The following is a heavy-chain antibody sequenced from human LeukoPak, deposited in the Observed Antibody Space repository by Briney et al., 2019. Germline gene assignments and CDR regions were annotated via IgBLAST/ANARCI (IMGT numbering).Heavy chain of an antibody. D-gene: IGHD6-13*01. J-gene: IGHJ4*02. V-gene: IGHV3-21*01. CDR1: GFTFSTYS. CDR2: ISSSGIYI. CDR3: ATSRGSWPDYFDY. Sequence: GGSLRLSCAASGFTFSTYSMNWVRQAPGKGLEWVSSISSSGIYIYYADSVKGRFTISRDNAKNSLYLQMNSLRAEDTAVYYCATSRGSWPDYFDYWGQGTLVTVSS.